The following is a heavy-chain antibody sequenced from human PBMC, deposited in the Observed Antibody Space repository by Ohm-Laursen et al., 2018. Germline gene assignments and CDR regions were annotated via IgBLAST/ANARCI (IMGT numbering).Heavy chain of an antibody. CDR1: GYTFTSYG. CDR3: ARDKRASSGTNPLWY. J-gene: IGHJ4*02. V-gene: IGHV1-18*01. CDR2: ISAYNGNT. D-gene: IGHD6-19*01. Sequence: ASVKVSCKDSGYTFTSYGISWVRQAPGQGLEWMGWISAYNGNTNYAQKLQGRVTMTTDTSTSTAYMELRSLRSDDTAVYYCARDKRASSGTNPLWYWGQGTLVTVSS.